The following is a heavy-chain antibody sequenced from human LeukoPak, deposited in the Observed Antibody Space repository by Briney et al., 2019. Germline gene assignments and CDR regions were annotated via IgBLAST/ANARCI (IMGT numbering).Heavy chain of an antibody. CDR3: ASHVGYNWNYKSWFDP. D-gene: IGHD1-7*01. V-gene: IGHV1-69*13. CDR1: GGTFSSYA. J-gene: IGHJ5*02. CDR2: IIPIFGTA. Sequence: SVKVSCKASGGTFSSYAISWVRQAPGQGLEWMGGIIPIFGTANYAQKFQGRVTITADESTSTAYMELSSLRSEDTAVYYCASHVGYNWNYKSWFDPWGQGTLVTVSS.